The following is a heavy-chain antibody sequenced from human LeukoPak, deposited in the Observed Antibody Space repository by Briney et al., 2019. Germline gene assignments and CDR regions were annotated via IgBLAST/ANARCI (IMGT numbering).Heavy chain of an antibody. CDR3: ARDPPFGIAALDV. Sequence: SETLSLTRTVSGGSISSYYWSWIRQPPGKGLEWIGYIYYSGSTNYNPSLKSRVTISVDKSKNQFSLKLSSVTAADTAVYYCARDPPFGIAALDVWGQGTTVTVSS. J-gene: IGHJ6*02. D-gene: IGHD6-6*01. CDR1: GGSISSYY. V-gene: IGHV4-59*12. CDR2: IYYSGST.